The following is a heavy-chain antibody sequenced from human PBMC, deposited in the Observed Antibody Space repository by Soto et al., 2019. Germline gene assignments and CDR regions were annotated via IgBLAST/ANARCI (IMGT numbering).Heavy chain of an antibody. Sequence: EVQLVESGGGLVQPGGSLRLSCAASGFTVSSNYMSWVRQAPGKGLEWVSVIYSGGSTYYADSVKGRVTISRDNSTNALYLQMNSLRAEDTAVYYCARVHGDYYFDYWGQGTLVTVSS. CDR3: ARVHGDYYFDY. J-gene: IGHJ4*02. V-gene: IGHV3-66*01. CDR1: GFTVSSNY. CDR2: IYSGGST. D-gene: IGHD4-17*01.